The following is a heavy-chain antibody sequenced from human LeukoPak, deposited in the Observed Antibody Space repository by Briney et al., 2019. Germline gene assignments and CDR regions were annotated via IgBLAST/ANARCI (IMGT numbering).Heavy chain of an antibody. Sequence: GGTLRLSCAASGFAFSNYGMNWVRQAPGKGLEWVAFIRYDGSNKYYADSVKGRFTISRDNSKNTLHLQMNSLRAEDTAVYYCAKDGDCSGGSCYFDAFDIWGQGTMVTVSS. CDR2: IRYDGSNK. CDR1: GFAFSNYG. D-gene: IGHD2-15*01. V-gene: IGHV3-30*02. CDR3: AKDGDCSGGSCYFDAFDI. J-gene: IGHJ3*02.